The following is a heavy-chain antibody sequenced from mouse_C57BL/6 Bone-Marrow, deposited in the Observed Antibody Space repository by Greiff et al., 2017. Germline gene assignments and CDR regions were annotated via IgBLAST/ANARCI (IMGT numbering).Heavy chain of an antibody. J-gene: IGHJ3*01. V-gene: IGHV1-19*01. Sequence: EVQLQQSGPVLVKPGASVKMSCKASGYTFTDYYMNWVQQSHGKSLEWIGVINPYNGGTSYNQKFKGKATFTVDKSSSPAYMELTSLTSEDSAVXCGAREGFAYWGEEALVTVSA. CDR3: AREGFAY. CDR2: INPYNGGT. CDR1: GYTFTDYY.